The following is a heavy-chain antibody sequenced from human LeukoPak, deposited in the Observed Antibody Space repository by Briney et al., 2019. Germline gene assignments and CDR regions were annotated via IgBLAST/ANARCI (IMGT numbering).Heavy chain of an antibody. J-gene: IGHJ1*01. CDR1: GFTFSSYA. CDR2: ISGTGDNT. V-gene: IGHV3-23*01. CDR3: AKDLAPGYSSSPAVQH. D-gene: IGHD6-13*01. Sequence: PGGSLRLSCAASGFTFSSYAMSWVRQAPGKGLEWVSAISGTGDNTFYADSVKGRFTISRDNSKNTLCLQMNSLRAEDTAVYYCAKDLAPGYSSSPAVQHWGQGTLITVSS.